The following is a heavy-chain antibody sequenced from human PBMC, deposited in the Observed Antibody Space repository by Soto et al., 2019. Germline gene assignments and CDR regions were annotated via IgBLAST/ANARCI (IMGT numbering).Heavy chain of an antibody. V-gene: IGHV1-24*01. CDR3: ATEILILRNAAGGVDY. J-gene: IGHJ4*02. D-gene: IGHD2-21*01. Sequence: QVQLVQSGAEVKKPGASVKVSCKVSGYSLTEVSMNWVRQAPGKGLEWMGSIGPEEGETIYAQRFQGRVSMTEDASSGTAYMELGSLKSEDTAVYYCATEILILRNAAGGVDYWGQGTLVTVSS. CDR1: GYSLTEVS. CDR2: IGPEEGET.